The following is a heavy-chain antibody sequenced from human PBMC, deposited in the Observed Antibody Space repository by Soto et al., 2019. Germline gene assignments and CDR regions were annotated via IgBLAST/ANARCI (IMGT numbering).Heavy chain of an antibody. CDR1: GFTFSGSA. D-gene: IGHD6-19*01. Sequence: EVQLVESRGGLVQPGGSLKLSCAASGFTFSGSAMHWVRQASGKGLEWVGRIRSKANSYATAYAASVKGRFTISRDDSKNTAYLQMNSLKTEDTAVYYCTRLGYSSGWPDYWGQGTLVTVSS. CDR3: TRLGYSSGWPDY. V-gene: IGHV3-73*01. J-gene: IGHJ4*02. CDR2: IRSKANSYAT.